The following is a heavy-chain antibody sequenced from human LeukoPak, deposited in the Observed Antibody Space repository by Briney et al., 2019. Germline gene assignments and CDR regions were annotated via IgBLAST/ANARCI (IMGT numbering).Heavy chain of an antibody. D-gene: IGHD2-15*01. CDR1: GFTFSSYS. V-gene: IGHV3-21*01. Sequence: PGGSLRLSCAASGFTFSSYSMNWVRQAPGKGLEWVSSISSSSSYIYYADSVKGRFTISRDNAKNSLYLQMNSLRAEDTAVYYCARGGTGSGDYFDYWGQGTLVTVSS. CDR2: ISSSSSYI. J-gene: IGHJ4*02. CDR3: ARGGTGSGDYFDY.